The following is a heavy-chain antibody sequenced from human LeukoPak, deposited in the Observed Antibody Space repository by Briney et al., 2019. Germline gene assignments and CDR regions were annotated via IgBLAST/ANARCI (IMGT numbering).Heavy chain of an antibody. CDR3: AKGPSEDFWSGYYSDY. CDR2: IRYDGSNK. D-gene: IGHD3-3*01. Sequence: GGSLRLSCAASGFTFSSYGMHWVRQAPGKGLEWVAFIRYDGSNKYYADSVKGRFTISRDNSKNTLYLQMNSLRAEDTAVYYCAKGPSEDFWSGYYSDYWGQGTLVTVSS. CDR1: GFTFSSYG. V-gene: IGHV3-30*02. J-gene: IGHJ4*02.